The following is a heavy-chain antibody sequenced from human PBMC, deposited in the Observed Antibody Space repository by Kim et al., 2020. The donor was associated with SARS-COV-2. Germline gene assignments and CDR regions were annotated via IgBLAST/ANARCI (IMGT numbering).Heavy chain of an antibody. D-gene: IGHD1-1*01. CDR1: GFTFSSYA. CDR3: AKDRVAGLQRFGMDV. V-gene: IGHV3-23*01. Sequence: GGSLRLSCAASGFTFSSYAMSWVRQAPGKGLEWVSAISGSGGSTYYADSVKGRFTISRDNSKNTLYLQMNSLRAEDTAVYYCAKDRVAGLQRFGMDVWGQGTTVTVSS. J-gene: IGHJ6*02. CDR2: ISGSGGST.